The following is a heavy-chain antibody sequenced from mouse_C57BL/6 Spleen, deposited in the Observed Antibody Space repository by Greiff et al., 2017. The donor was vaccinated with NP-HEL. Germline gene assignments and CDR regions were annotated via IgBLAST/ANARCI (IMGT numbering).Heavy chain of an antibody. D-gene: IGHD1-1*01. V-gene: IGHV3-1*01. CDR2: ISYSGST. Sequence: VQLKESGPGMVKPSQSLSLTCTVTGYSITSGYDWHWIRHFPGNKLEWMGYISYSGSTNYNPSLKSRISITHDTSKNHFFLKLNSVTTEDTATYYCASTTVVAPGAMDYWGQGTSVTVSS. CDR1: GYSITSGYD. J-gene: IGHJ4*01. CDR3: ASTTVVAPGAMDY.